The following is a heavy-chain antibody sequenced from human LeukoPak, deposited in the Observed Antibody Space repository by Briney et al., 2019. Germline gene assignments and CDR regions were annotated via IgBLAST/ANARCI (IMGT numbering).Heavy chain of an antibody. CDR3: ARHGASIAAAPDHYYYYGMDV. J-gene: IGHJ6*02. V-gene: IGHV5-51*01. D-gene: IGHD6-13*01. CDR2: IYPGDSDT. Sequence: GESLKISCKGSGYSFTSYWIGWVRQMPGKGLEWMGIIYPGDSDTRYSPSFQGQVTISADKSISTAYLQWSSLKASDTAMYYCARHGASIAAAPDHYYYYGMDVWGQGTTVTVSS. CDR1: GYSFTSYW.